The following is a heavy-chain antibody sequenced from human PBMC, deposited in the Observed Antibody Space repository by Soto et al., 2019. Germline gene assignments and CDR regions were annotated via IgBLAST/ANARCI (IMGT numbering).Heavy chain of an antibody. CDR1: GYTFTSYG. D-gene: IGHD2-15*01. V-gene: IGHV1-18*04. Sequence: QGQLVQSGAEVKKPGPSVKVSCKASGYTFTSYGISWVRQAPGQGLEWMGWISAKKGNTKYAQKFQGRVTMTTDTSTSTAYMELRSLRSDDTAVYYCAREILSPDFYFHGMDVWGQGTTVTVSS. CDR2: ISAKKGNT. J-gene: IGHJ6*02. CDR3: AREILSPDFYFHGMDV.